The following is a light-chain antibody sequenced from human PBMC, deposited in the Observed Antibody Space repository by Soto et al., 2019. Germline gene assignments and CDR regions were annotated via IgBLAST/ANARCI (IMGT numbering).Light chain of an antibody. CDR2: AAS. J-gene: IGKJ4*01. CDR3: QQANSFPLT. CDR1: QGISSW. Sequence: DIQMTQSPSSVSASVGDRVTITCRASQGISSWLAWYQQKPGKAPKLLIYAASSLQSGVPSRFXXXXXXXXXXXXXXSXXPEDFATYYCQQANSFPLTFGGGTKVEIK. V-gene: IGKV1-12*01.